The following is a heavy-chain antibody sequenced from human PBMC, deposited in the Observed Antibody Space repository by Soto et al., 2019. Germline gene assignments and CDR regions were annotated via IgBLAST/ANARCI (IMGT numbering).Heavy chain of an antibody. Sequence: GASVKVSCKASGYTFSGYYIHWLRQAPGQGLEWTGWINPNSGGTNYAQKFQGRVTVTRDTPTSTAYMELSRLTSDDTAVYYCARSLTEGYCTITGCYTRPLYGMDVWGQGTTVTVSS. J-gene: IGHJ6*02. CDR2: INPNSGGT. CDR1: GYTFSGYY. CDR3: ARSLTEGYCTITGCYTRPLYGMDV. D-gene: IGHD2-2*02. V-gene: IGHV1-2*02.